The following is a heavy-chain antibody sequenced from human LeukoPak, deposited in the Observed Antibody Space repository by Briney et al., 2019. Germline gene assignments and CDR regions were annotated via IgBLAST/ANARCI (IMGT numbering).Heavy chain of an antibody. D-gene: IGHD6-13*01. CDR2: IRQDGGEK. J-gene: IGHJ4*01. V-gene: IGHV3-7*01. CDR1: GFTFSSYW. CDR3: ARDGTAAGLYFDL. Sequence: GGSLRLTCAVSGFTFSSYWMNWVRQAPGKGLERVASIRQDGGEKSYMDAVKGRFTISRDNTKNSLYLQMSSLRAEDTAVYYCARDGTAAGLYFDLWGQGTLVTVSS.